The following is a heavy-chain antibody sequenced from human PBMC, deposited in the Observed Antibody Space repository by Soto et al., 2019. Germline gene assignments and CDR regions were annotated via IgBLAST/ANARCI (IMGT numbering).Heavy chain of an antibody. V-gene: IGHV3-30-3*01. Sequence: QAQLVESGGGVVQPGRSLRLSCAASGFTFSTYVMHWVRQAPGEGLEWLALISHDGGIKHYADSVKGRFTISRDNSKNMLSLEMDSLKSEDTAVYYCSREDESSGSAGTFQKCGQGTLVTVSS. CDR2: ISHDGGIK. CDR3: SREDESSGSAGTFQK. J-gene: IGHJ1*01. D-gene: IGHD3-22*01. CDR1: GFTFSTYV.